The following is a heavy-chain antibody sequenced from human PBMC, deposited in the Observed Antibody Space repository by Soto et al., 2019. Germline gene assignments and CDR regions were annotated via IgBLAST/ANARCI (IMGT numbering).Heavy chain of an antibody. CDR2: IHPRDSDT. V-gene: IGHV5-51*01. CDR1: GYYFSDYW. Sequence: PGESLKISCQGSGYYFSDYWIGWVRQMPGRGLEWMGIIHPRDSDTKYSPSFQGHVTFSVDTSISTASLYWSSLKASDTAIYYCARQYYHFWSGSYSGSSYFDFWGRGTLVTVSS. CDR3: ARQYYHFWSGSYSGSSYFDF. D-gene: IGHD3-3*01. J-gene: IGHJ2*01.